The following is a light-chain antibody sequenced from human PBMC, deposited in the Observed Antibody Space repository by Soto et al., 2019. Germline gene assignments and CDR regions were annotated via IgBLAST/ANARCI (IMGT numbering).Light chain of an antibody. CDR3: CSFVGGSIWV. CDR1: SSDVGRYKF. CDR2: EDT. J-gene: IGLJ7*01. Sequence: QSALTQPASVSGSPGQSITISCTGTSSDVGRYKFVSWYQQHPGKAPKLVIYEDTKRPSGVSYRFSGSKFGNTASLTISGLQAEDEADYSCCSFVGGSIWVFGGGTQLTVL. V-gene: IGLV2-23*01.